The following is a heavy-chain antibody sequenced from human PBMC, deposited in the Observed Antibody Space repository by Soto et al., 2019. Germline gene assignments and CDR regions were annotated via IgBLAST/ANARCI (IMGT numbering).Heavy chain of an antibody. CDR3: ARDSVDTAMVFDY. J-gene: IGHJ4*02. Sequence: GGSLRLSCAASGFTFSGYAMHWVRQAPGKGLEWVAVISYDGSNKYYADSVKGRFTISRDNSKNTLYLQMNSLRAEDTAVYYCARDSVDTAMVFDYWGQGTLVTVSS. D-gene: IGHD5-18*01. V-gene: IGHV3-30-3*01. CDR2: ISYDGSNK. CDR1: GFTFSGYA.